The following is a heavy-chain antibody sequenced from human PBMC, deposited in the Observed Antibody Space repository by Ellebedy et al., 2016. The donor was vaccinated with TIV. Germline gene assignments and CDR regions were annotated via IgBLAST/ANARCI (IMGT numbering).Heavy chain of an antibody. CDR2: INGYST. CDR3: ARDLDKSSGWYGGAAY. Sequence: ESLKISCEASGFTFSNYAMCWVRQAPGMGLESVSTINGYSTYYADSVRGRLTISRDNSMTTLYLAMNSLRAEDTAVYYCARDLDKSSGWYGGAAYWGQGTLVTVSS. CDR1: GFTFSNYA. D-gene: IGHD6-19*01. V-gene: IGHV3-23*01. J-gene: IGHJ4*02.